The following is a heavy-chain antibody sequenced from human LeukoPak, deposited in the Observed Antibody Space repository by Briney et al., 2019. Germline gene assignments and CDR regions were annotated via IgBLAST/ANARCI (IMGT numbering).Heavy chain of an antibody. J-gene: IGHJ4*02. CDR3: ASRQAHDYGDY. V-gene: IGHV4-38-2*02. Sequence: SETLSLTCTVSGYSISSGYYWGWIRQPPGKGLEWIGSIYHSGSTYYNPSLKSRVTISVDTSKNQFSLKLSSVTAADTAVYYCASRQAHDYGDYVGQGTLVTVSS. CDR2: IYHSGST. CDR1: GYSISSGYY.